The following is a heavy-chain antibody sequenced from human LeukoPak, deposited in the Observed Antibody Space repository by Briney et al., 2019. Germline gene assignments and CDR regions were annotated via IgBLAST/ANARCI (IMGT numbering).Heavy chain of an antibody. CDR1: GFTFSSYD. CDR2: IGTAGDT. D-gene: IGHD6-13*01. Sequence: GGSLRLSCAASGFTFSSYDMHWVRQATGKGLEWVSAIGTAGDTYYPGSVKGRFTISRENAKNSLYLQMNSLKTEDTAVYYCTTGVAAAGSDYWGQGTLVTVSS. V-gene: IGHV3-13*01. CDR3: TTGVAAAGSDY. J-gene: IGHJ4*02.